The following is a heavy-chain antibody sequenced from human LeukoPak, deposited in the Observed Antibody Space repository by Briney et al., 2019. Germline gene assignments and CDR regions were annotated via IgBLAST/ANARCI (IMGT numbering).Heavy chain of an antibody. D-gene: IGHD3-9*01. CDR1: GGSISSYY. V-gene: IGHV4-4*09. CDR2: IYTSGST. Sequence: PSETLSLTCTVSGGSISSYYWSWIRQPPGKGLEWIGYIYTSGSTNYNPSLKSRVTISVDTSKNQFSLKLSSVTAADTAVYYCARLVAAYDILTGYYYYMDVWGKGTTVTVSS. J-gene: IGHJ6*03. CDR3: ARLVAAYDILTGYYYYMDV.